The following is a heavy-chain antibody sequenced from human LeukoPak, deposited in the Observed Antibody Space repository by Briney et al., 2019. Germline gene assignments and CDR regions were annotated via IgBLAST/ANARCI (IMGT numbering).Heavy chain of an antibody. D-gene: IGHD5-12*01. CDR2: ISAYNGNT. Sequence: SVRVSCKASGYTFTSYGISWVRQAPGQGLEWMGWISAYNGNTNYAQKLQGRVTMTTDTSTSTAYMELRSLRSDDPAVYYCARDWRDSGYDLAFDYWGQGTLVTVSS. CDR3: ARDWRDSGYDLAFDY. V-gene: IGHV1-18*01. J-gene: IGHJ4*02. CDR1: GYTFTSYG.